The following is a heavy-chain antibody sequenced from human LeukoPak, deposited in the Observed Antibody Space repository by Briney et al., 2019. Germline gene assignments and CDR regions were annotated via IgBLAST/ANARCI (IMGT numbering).Heavy chain of an antibody. Sequence: PGGSLRLSCAASGFTFSTYAMHWVRQAPGKGLEWVAVISYDGSSKYYADSVKGRFTISRDNSKNTLYLQMNSLRAEDTAVYYCARGDVVVPAAIDYWGQGTLVTVSS. J-gene: IGHJ4*02. CDR2: ISYDGSSK. D-gene: IGHD2-2*01. V-gene: IGHV3-30-3*01. CDR1: GFTFSTYA. CDR3: ARGDVVVPAAIDY.